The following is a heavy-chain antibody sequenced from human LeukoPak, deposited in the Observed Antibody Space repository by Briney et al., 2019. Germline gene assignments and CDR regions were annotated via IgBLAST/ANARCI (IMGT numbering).Heavy chain of an antibody. CDR3: ARLGAEPTYYDFWSGYSSFYFDY. CDR1: GGSTSSGNYY. D-gene: IGHD3-3*01. CDR2: ISSSGNT. Sequence: TLSLTCTVSGGSTSSGNYYWGWIRQPPGKGLEWIGGISSSGNTYYNPSLKSRITISIYTSKNDFPLKRRDVTAADTAVYYCARLGAEPTYYDFWSGYSSFYFDYWGQGTLVTVSS. J-gene: IGHJ4*02. V-gene: IGHV4-39*02.